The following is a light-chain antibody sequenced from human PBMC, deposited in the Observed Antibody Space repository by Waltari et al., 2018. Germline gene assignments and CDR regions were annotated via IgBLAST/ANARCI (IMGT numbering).Light chain of an antibody. V-gene: IGKV3-20*01. J-gene: IGKJ2*01. CDR1: QSVSNSY. CDR3: QQYGSSPHT. CDR2: GAS. Sequence: EIVLTQSPGTLSLSPGERATLSCRASQSVSNSYLAWYKQKPGQAPRLLIYGASSRATGIPDRFSGSGSGTDFTLTISRLEPEDFAVYYCQQYGSSPHTFGQGTKLEIK.